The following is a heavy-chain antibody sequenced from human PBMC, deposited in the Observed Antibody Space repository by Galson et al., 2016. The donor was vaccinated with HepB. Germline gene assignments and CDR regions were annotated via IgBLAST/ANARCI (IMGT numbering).Heavy chain of an antibody. CDR2: ISSSSSDI. CDR3: ARDLIAAAGRTFYYYYYYMDV. Sequence: SLRLSCAASGFTFSYYSMNWVRQAPGKGLEWVSSISSSSSDIYYADSAKGRFTISRANAKNSLYLQMNSLRAEDTAVYYCARDLIAAAGRTFYYYYYYMDVGGKGTTVTVSS. CDR1: GFTFSYYS. V-gene: IGHV3-21*01. D-gene: IGHD6-13*01. J-gene: IGHJ6*03.